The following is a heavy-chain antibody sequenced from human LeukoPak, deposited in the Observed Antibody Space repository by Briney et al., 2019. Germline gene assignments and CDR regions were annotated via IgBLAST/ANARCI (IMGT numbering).Heavy chain of an antibody. CDR2: IDYRGST. CDR1: GGSISSYY. CDR3: ARSRSGYSYDHAAFDI. V-gene: IGHV4-59*01. Sequence: SETLSLTCTVAGGSISSYYWSWIRQPPGKGLEWIAYIDYRGSTTYNPSLKSRVSISVDTSRNQFSLKLSSVTAADTAVYYCARSRSGYSYDHAAFDIWGQGTMVTVSS. D-gene: IGHD5-18*01. J-gene: IGHJ3*02.